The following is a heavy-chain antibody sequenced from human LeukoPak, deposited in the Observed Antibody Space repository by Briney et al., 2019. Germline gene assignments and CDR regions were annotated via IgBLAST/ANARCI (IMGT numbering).Heavy chain of an antibody. Sequence: QSGGSLRLSCAASGFTFNTHAMSWVRQAPGKGLEWVSTINYSGGSTYYGDSVKGRFTISRDNPRNTLHLQMNSLRAEDTAVYYCAKGGGSNWFDPWGQGTLVTVSS. D-gene: IGHD3-16*01. CDR1: GFTFNTHA. V-gene: IGHV3-23*02. CDR2: INYSGGST. CDR3: AKGGGSNWFDP. J-gene: IGHJ5*02.